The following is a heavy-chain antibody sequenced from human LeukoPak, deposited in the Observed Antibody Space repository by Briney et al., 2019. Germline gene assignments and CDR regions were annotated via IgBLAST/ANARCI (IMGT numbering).Heavy chain of an antibody. J-gene: IGHJ3*02. D-gene: IGHD1-26*01. CDR3: AKDQDNESYYATPADAFDI. V-gene: IGHV3-23*01. CDR1: GLTFINYG. CDR2: ISGSAVIT. Sequence: GGSLRLSCAASGLTFINYGMTWVRQAPGKGLEWVSAISGSAVITFYADSVRGRFTISRDNSKNTLYLEMNSLRAEDTAVYYCAKDQDNESYYATPADAFDIWGQGTMVTVSS.